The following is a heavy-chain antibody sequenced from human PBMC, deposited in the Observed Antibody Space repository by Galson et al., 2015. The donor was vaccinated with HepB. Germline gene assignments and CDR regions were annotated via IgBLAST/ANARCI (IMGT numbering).Heavy chain of an antibody. CDR3: ARGPHYVMITFGGVIGPGAFDI. Sequence: SLRLSCAASGFTFSSYAMHWVRQAPGKGLEWVAVISYDGSNKYYADSVKGRFTISRDNSKNTLYLQTNSLRAEDTAVYYCARGPHYVMITFGGVIGPGAFDIWGQGTMVTVSS. CDR1: GFTFSSYA. V-gene: IGHV3-30-3*01. CDR2: ISYDGSNK. D-gene: IGHD3-16*02. J-gene: IGHJ3*02.